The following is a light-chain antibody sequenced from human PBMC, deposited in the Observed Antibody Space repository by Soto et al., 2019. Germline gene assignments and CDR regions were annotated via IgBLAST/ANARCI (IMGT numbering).Light chain of an antibody. J-gene: IGLJ2*01. Sequence: QSALTQPPSASGSPGQSVTISCTGTSSDVGAYNYVSWYQQHPGNAPKLLIYEVSKRPSGVPDRFSGSKSGNTASLTVSGLQAEDEAEYYCSSYAGSNNLVFGGGTKLTVL. CDR2: EVS. CDR1: SSDVGAYNY. CDR3: SSYAGSNNLV. V-gene: IGLV2-8*01.